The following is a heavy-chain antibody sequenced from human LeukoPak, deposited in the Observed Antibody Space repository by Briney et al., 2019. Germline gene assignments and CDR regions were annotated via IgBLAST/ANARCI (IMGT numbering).Heavy chain of an antibody. CDR3: ARDNSVEDTAWWFDP. J-gene: IGHJ5*02. Sequence: ASVEVSCKASGYTFTSYYIHWVRQAPGQGLEWMGIINPSGGSTSYAQKFQGRVTMTRDTSTSTVYMELSSLRSEDTAVYYCARDNSVEDTAWWFDPWGQGTLVTVSS. V-gene: IGHV1-46*01. CDR2: INPSGGST. CDR1: GYTFTSYY. D-gene: IGHD4-23*01.